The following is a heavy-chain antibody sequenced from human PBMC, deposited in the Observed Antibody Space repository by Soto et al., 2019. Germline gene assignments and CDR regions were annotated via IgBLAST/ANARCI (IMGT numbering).Heavy chain of an antibody. CDR1: GFTFSSYG. D-gene: IGHD3-3*01. J-gene: IGHJ6*02. CDR2: ISYDGSNK. CDR3: AKGAHYDLSRGYYPYYRMDV. Sequence: GGSLRLSCAASGFTFSSYGMHWVRQAPGKGLEWVAVISYDGSNKYYADSVKGRFTISRDNSKNTLYLQMNSLRAEDTAVYYCAKGAHYDLSRGYYPYYRMDVWGQGTRVTIYS. V-gene: IGHV3-30*18.